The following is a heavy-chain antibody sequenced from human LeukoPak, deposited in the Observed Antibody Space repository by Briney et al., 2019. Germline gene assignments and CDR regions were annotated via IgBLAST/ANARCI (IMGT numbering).Heavy chain of an antibody. CDR3: AIDLSTYVVLIAYDTFDI. CDR2: INVDGSEK. Sequence: GGSLRLSCEASGFTFSTYWMTWVRQAPGKGLEWVANINVDGSEKHYVDSVKGRFTISRDNAKNSLYLQMNSLRAEDTAVYYCAIDLSTYVVLIAYDTFDIWGQGTMVTVSP. CDR1: GFTFSTYW. D-gene: IGHD2-21*01. V-gene: IGHV3-7*01. J-gene: IGHJ3*02.